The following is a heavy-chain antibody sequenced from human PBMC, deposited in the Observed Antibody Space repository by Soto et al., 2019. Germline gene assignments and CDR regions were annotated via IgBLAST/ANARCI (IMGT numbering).Heavy chain of an antibody. J-gene: IGHJ5*02. CDR3: AAVYGSGISRVLDP. V-gene: IGHV1-2*02. Sequence: ASVKVSCKASGYTFTGYYMHWVRQAPGQGLEWMGWINPNRGGTNYAQKFQGRVTMTRDTSISTAYMELSRLRSDDTAVYYCAAVYGSGISRVLDPWGQGTLVTVSS. CDR2: INPNRGGT. CDR1: GYTFTGYY. D-gene: IGHD3-10*01.